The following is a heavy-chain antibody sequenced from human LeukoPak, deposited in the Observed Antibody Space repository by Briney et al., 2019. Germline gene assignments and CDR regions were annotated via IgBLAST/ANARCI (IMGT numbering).Heavy chain of an antibody. V-gene: IGHV3-23*01. J-gene: IGHJ4*02. D-gene: IGHD6-13*01. CDR1: GFTFSSYA. Sequence: PGGSLRLSCAASGFTFSSYAMSWVRQAPGKGLEWVSAISGSGGSTYYADSVKGRFTISRDNSKNTLYLQMNSLRAEDTAVYYCAKDPEQGPPSGAAGPLDYWGQGTLVTVSS. CDR3: AKDPEQGPPSGAAGPLDY. CDR2: ISGSGGST.